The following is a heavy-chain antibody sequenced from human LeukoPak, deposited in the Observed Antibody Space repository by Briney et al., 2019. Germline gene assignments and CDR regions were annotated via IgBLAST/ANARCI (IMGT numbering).Heavy chain of an antibody. D-gene: IGHD5-12*01. CDR2: IKQDGSEK. V-gene: IGHV3-7*01. Sequence: GGSLRLSCAASGFTFSSYWMSWVRQAPGKGLEWVANIKQDGSEKYYVDSVKGRFTISRDNAKNSLYLQMNSLRAEDTAVYYCARRGYSGYDPNPESNWFDPWGQGTLVTVSS. CDR3: ARRGYSGYDPNPESNWFDP. J-gene: IGHJ5*02. CDR1: GFTFSSYW.